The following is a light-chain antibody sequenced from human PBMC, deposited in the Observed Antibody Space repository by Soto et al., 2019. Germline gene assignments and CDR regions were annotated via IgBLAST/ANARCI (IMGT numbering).Light chain of an antibody. CDR2: DVS. CDR1: SGDIGGYNY. CDR3: SSYTSSSTPFV. V-gene: IGLV2-14*03. J-gene: IGLJ1*01. Sequence: QSVLTQPASVSGSPGQSITISCTGTSGDIGGYNYVSWYQLHPGEAPKLIIYDVSNRPSGVSNRFSGSKSGNTASLTISGLRAEDEADYCCSSYTSSSTPFVFGTGTKVTVL.